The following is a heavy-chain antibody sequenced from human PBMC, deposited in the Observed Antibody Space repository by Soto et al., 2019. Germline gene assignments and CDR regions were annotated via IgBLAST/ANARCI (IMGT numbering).Heavy chain of an antibody. CDR3: AKESGWSIRGHFDY. CDR1: GFTVSSYA. J-gene: IGHJ4*02. D-gene: IGHD6-19*01. V-gene: IGHV3-23*01. CDR2: ISGSGGST. Sequence: GGSLRLSCAASGFTVSSYAMSWVRQAPGKGLEWVSAISGSGGSTYYADSVKGRFTNSRDNSKNTLYLQMNSLRAEDTAVYYCAKESGWSIRGHFDYWGQGTLVTVSS.